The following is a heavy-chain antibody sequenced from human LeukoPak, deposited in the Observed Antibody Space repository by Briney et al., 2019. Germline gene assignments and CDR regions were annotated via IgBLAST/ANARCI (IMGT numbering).Heavy chain of an antibody. D-gene: IGHD3-22*01. CDR2: ISGSGGST. Sequence: GGSLRLSCAASGFTFSSYAMSWVRQAPGKGLEWVSAISGSGGSTYYADSVKGRFTISRDNSKNTLYLQMNSLRAEDTAVYYCARDGGYYDTQALYYFDYWGQGTLVTVSS. J-gene: IGHJ4*02. CDR1: GFTFSSYA. V-gene: IGHV3-23*01. CDR3: ARDGGYYDTQALYYFDY.